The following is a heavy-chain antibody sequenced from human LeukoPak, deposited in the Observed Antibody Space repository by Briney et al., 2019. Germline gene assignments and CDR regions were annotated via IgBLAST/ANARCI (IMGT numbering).Heavy chain of an antibody. D-gene: IGHD6-13*01. CDR1: GGSISGPT. CDR3: ARYLHSSPYYFDY. V-gene: IGHV4-59*11. Sequence: SETLSLTCTVSGGSISGPTWGGFGRPPGKGRGWIGYIYYSGSTNYNPSLKSRVTISVDTSKNQFSLKLSSVTAADTAVYYCARYLHSSPYYFDYWGQGTLVTVSS. J-gene: IGHJ4*02. CDR2: IYYSGST.